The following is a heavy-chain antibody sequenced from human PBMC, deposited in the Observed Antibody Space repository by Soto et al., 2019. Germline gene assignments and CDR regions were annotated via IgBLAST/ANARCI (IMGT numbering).Heavy chain of an antibody. CDR1: GYTFTSYY. J-gene: IGHJ6*02. V-gene: IGHV1-46*01. Sequence: ASVKVSCKASGYTFTSYYMHWLRQAPGQGLEWMGIINPSGGSTSYAQKFQGRVTMTRDTSTSTVYMELSSLRSEDTAVYYCARDSEDIVVVVAATHYYYYYGMDVWGQGTTVTVSS. CDR2: INPSGGST. D-gene: IGHD2-15*01. CDR3: ARDSEDIVVVVAATHYYYYYGMDV.